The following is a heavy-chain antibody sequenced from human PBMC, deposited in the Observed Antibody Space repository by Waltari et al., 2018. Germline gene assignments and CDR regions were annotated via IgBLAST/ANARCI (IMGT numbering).Heavy chain of an antibody. CDR2: IYHSGST. J-gene: IGHJ5*02. CDR1: GYSISSGYY. CDR3: AREAGRKRYGSGRNWFDP. D-gene: IGHD3-10*01. V-gene: IGHV4-38-2*02. Sequence: QVQLQESGPGLVKPSETLSLTCAVSGYSISSGYYWGWIRQPPGKGLEWIGSIYHSGSTYYNPSLKSRVTISVDTSKNQFSLKLSSVTAADTAVYYCAREAGRKRYGSGRNWFDPWGQGTLVTVSS.